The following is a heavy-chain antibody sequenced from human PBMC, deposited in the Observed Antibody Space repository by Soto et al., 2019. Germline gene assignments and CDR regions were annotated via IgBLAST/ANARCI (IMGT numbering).Heavy chain of an antibody. Sequence: ASVKVSCKASGGTFSSYTISWVRQAPGQGLEWMGIINPSGGSTSYAQKFQGRVTMTRDTSTSTVYMELSSLRSEDTAVYYCARTRDTAMVTVPFDYWGQGTLVTVSS. CDR1: GGTFSSYT. D-gene: IGHD5-18*01. J-gene: IGHJ4*02. CDR3: ARTRDTAMVTVPFDY. V-gene: IGHV1-46*01. CDR2: INPSGGST.